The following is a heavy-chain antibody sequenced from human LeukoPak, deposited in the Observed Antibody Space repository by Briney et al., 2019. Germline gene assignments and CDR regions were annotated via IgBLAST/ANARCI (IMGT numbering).Heavy chain of an antibody. V-gene: IGHV4-30-4*01. CDR1: GNSISSGDYY. CDR3: VSRADWFDP. Sequence: SETLSLTCTVSGNSISSGDYYWRWIRQPPGKGLEWIGYIHYSGSSDYNPALKSRVSISVDASKNQFSLKLTSVTAADTAVYFCVSRADWFDPWGPGTLVTVSS. J-gene: IGHJ5*02. CDR2: IHYSGSS.